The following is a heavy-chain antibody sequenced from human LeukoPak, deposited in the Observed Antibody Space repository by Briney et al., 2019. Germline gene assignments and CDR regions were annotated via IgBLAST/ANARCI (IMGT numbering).Heavy chain of an antibody. J-gene: IGHJ3*02. CDR1: GGSISSGSYY. CDR3: ARGRDGYNWNDASDI. V-gene: IGHV4-61*02. D-gene: IGHD5-24*01. Sequence: SETLSLTCTLSGGSISSGSYYWSWIRQPAGKGLDWIGRIYTSGGTNYNPSLKSRVTISLDPSKNQFSLKLSSVTAADTAMYYCARGRDGYNWNDASDIWGQGTMVTVSS. CDR2: IYTSGGT.